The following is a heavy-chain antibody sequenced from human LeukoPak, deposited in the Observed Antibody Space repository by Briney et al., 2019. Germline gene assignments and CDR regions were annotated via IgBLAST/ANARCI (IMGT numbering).Heavy chain of an antibody. V-gene: IGHV4-39*01. Sequence: SEILSLTCSVSGGSITNNNYHWGWIRQPPGQGLEWIGSIHYRGSTYYNPSLKSRVTISVDTSKNQFSLNLRSGTAADTAVYYCARHWSSGIRWYRAEYFQHWGQGTLVTVSS. CDR3: ARHWSSGIRWYRAEYFQH. CDR2: IHYRGST. J-gene: IGHJ1*01. CDR1: GGSITNNNYH. D-gene: IGHD4-23*01.